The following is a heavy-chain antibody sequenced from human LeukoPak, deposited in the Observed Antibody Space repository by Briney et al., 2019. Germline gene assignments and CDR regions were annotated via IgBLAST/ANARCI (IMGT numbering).Heavy chain of an antibody. J-gene: IGHJ1*01. Sequence: GGSLRLSCAASGFTFSSYAMSWVRQAPGKGLEWVSVISGSGGSTYYADSVKGRFTISRDNSNNMLYLQMNSLRAEDTAVYYCAKRDFSDSRGYAPLFQHWGQGTLVTVSS. CDR3: AKRDFSDSRGYAPLFQH. D-gene: IGHD3-22*01. CDR2: ISGSGGST. CDR1: GFTFSSYA. V-gene: IGHV3-23*01.